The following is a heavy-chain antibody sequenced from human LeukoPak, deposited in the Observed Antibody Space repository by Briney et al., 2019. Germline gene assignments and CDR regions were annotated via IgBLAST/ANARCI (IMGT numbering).Heavy chain of an antibody. J-gene: IGHJ4*02. D-gene: IGHD2-8*01. CDR2: ISSSSSYI. CDR1: GFTFSSYS. CDR3: AREITYCTNGVCWGAFDY. V-gene: IGHV3-21*01. Sequence: PGGSLRLSCAASGFTFSSYSMNWVRQAPGKGLEWVSSISSSSSYIYYADSVKGRFTISRDNAKNSLYLQMNSLRAEDTAVYYCAREITYCTNGVCWGAFDYWGQGTLVTVSS.